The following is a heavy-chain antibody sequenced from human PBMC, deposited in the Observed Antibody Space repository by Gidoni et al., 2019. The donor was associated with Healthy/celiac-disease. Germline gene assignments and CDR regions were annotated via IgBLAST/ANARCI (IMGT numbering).Heavy chain of an antibody. CDR2: ISYDGSNK. CDR1: GFTFSSYA. J-gene: IGHJ4*02. CDR3: ARESVAGKDY. V-gene: IGHV3-30-3*01. Sequence: QVQLLESGGGVVQPGSSLRLSCAASGFTFSSYAMHWVRQAPGKGLEWVAVISYDGSNKYYADSVKGRFTISRDNSKNTLYLQMNSLRAEDTAVYYCARESVAGKDYWGQGTLVTVSS. D-gene: IGHD6-19*01.